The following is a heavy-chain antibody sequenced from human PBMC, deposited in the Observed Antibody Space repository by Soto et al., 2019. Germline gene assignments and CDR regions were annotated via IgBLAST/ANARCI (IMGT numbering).Heavy chain of an antibody. CDR2: ISGSGGST. J-gene: IGHJ3*02. V-gene: IGHV3-23*01. D-gene: IGHD6-6*01. Sequence: GGSLRLSCAASGFTFSSYAMSWVRQAPGKGLEWVSAISGSGGSTYYADSVKGRFTISRDNTKNTLYLQMNSLRAEDTAVYYCAKPYSSSSDAFDIWGQGTMVTVSS. CDR3: AKPYSSSSDAFDI. CDR1: GFTFSSYA.